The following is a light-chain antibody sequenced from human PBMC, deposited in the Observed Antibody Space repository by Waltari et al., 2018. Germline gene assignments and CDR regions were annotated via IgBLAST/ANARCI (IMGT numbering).Light chain of an antibody. CDR2: GAS. CDR1: QGVSSTY. J-gene: IGKJ5*01. CDR3: QQYGTSLIT. Sequence: EIVLTQSPGTLSLSPGERVTLSCRTSQGVSSTYLAWFQHKPAQAPRLVIFGASSRATGIPDRFSGSGSGTDFTLTINRLEPEDFAVYYCQQYGTSLITFGQGTRLEIK. V-gene: IGKV3-20*01.